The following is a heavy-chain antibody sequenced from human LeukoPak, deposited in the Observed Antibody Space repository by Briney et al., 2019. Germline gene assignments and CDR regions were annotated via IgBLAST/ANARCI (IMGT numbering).Heavy chain of an antibody. D-gene: IGHD3-3*01. CDR3: ARPQMGSGRVQNAFDI. CDR2: IYPGDSDT. Sequence: GESLKISCKGSGYSFTSYWIGWVRQMPGKGLGWMGIIYPGDSDTRYSPSFQGQVTISADKSISTAYLQWSSLKASDTAMYYCARPQMGSGRVQNAFDIWGQGTMVTVSS. V-gene: IGHV5-51*01. J-gene: IGHJ3*02. CDR1: GYSFTSYW.